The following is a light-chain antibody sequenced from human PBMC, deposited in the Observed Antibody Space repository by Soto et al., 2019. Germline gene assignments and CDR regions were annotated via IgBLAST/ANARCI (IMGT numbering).Light chain of an antibody. J-gene: IGLJ1*01. Sequence: QSALTQPASVSGSPGQSITISCTGTSSDVGGYNSASWYQQHPGKAPKLMVYDVSYRPSGVSPRFSGSKSGNTASLTISGLQAEDDADYFCSSYTSSSTLVFGTGTKLTVL. CDR1: SSDVGGYNS. CDR2: DVS. CDR3: SSYTSSSTLV. V-gene: IGLV2-14*03.